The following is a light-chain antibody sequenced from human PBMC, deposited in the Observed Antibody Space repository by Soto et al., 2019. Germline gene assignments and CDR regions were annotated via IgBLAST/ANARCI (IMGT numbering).Light chain of an antibody. Sequence: QLVLTQSPSASASLGASVKLTCTLSSGHSSYAIAWHQQQPEKGPRFLMNVNSDGSHRKGDGIPDRFSGSSSGAERYLTISSLQSDDEADYYCQTWGTGIRVFGGGTKLTVL. CDR2: VNSDGSH. J-gene: IGLJ3*02. V-gene: IGLV4-69*01. CDR3: QTWGTGIRV. CDR1: SGHSSYA.